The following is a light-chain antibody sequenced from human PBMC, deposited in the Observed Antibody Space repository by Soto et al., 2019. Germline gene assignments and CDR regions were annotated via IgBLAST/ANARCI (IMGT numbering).Light chain of an antibody. Sequence: QSVLTQPPSASGSPGQSVTISCTRTSSDVGAYNYVCWYQQHPGKAPKLIISEVTKRPSGVPDRFSGSKSGNTASLTVTGLQAEDEADYYCSSYAGSNNPWVFGGGTKLTVL. CDR3: SSYAGSNNPWV. CDR2: EVT. J-gene: IGLJ3*02. V-gene: IGLV2-8*01. CDR1: SSDVGAYNY.